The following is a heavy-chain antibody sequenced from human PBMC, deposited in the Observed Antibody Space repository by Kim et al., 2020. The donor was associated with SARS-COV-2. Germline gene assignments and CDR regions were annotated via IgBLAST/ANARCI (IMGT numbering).Heavy chain of an antibody. CDR2: INHSGST. CDR1: GGSFSGYY. D-gene: IGHD3-9*01. J-gene: IGHJ4*02. CDR3: ARAQGTVGYDILTGYSYYFDY. V-gene: IGHV4-34*01. Sequence: SETLSLTCAVYGGSFSGYYWSWIRQPPGKGLEWIGEINHSGSTNYNPSLKSRVTISVDTSKNQFSLKLSSVTAADTAVYYCARAQGTVGYDILTGYSYYFDYWGQGTLVTVSS.